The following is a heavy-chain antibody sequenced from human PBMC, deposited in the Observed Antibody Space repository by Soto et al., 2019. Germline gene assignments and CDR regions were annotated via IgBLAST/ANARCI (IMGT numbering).Heavy chain of an antibody. D-gene: IGHD2-2*01. CDR2: GKSDENT. CDR1: GFTFSTYR. J-gene: IGHJ6*02. CDR3: ARGLQVHQASWSIYYYHGLDV. Sequence: EVQLVESGGGLVQPGGSWRLSCSAYGFTFSTYRMHWVRQAPGMGLVWVSRGKSDENTIYADSLKGRFTVSRDNDKNTVYLQMSSLRPEDTAVYYCARGLQVHQASWSIYYYHGLDVWGQGTTVTVS. V-gene: IGHV3-74*01.